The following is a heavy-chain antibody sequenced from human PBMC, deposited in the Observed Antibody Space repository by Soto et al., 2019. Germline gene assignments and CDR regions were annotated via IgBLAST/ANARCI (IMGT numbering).Heavy chain of an antibody. Sequence: GGSLRLSCAASGFTFDDYAMHWVRQAPGKGLEWVSGISWNSGSIGYADSVKGRFTISRDNAKNSLYLQMNSLRAEDTALYYCAKDPGSSSWYGWVDYSGQGTVVTVS. D-gene: IGHD6-13*01. J-gene: IGHJ4*02. CDR2: ISWNSGSI. V-gene: IGHV3-9*01. CDR3: AKDPGSSSWYGWVDY. CDR1: GFTFDDYA.